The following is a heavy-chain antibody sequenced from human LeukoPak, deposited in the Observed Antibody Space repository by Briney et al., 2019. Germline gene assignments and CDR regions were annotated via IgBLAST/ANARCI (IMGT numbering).Heavy chain of an antibody. J-gene: IGHJ4*02. CDR3: ARPLDYYDSSGYYY. D-gene: IGHD3-22*01. CDR1: GYTFTSYY. CDR2: INPSGGST. Sequence: ASVKVSCKASGYTFTSYYMHWVRQAPGQGLEWMGIINPSGGSTSYAQKFQGRVTMSVDTSKNQFSLKLSSVTAADTAVYYCARPLDYYDSSGYYYWGQGTLVTVSS. V-gene: IGHV1-46*01.